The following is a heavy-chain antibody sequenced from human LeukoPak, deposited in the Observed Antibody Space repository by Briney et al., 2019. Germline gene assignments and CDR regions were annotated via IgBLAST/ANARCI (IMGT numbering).Heavy chain of an antibody. D-gene: IGHD2-21*01. J-gene: IGHJ4*02. Sequence: GGSLRLSCAASGFTFSTYWMNWARQAPGKGLEWVANIRPDGSEKLYVDSVKGRFTISRDNAKNSLYPQMNSLRAEDTAVYYCAREHRSFHYWGQGTLVTVSS. V-gene: IGHV3-7*01. CDR2: IRPDGSEK. CDR1: GFTFSTYW. CDR3: AREHRSFHY.